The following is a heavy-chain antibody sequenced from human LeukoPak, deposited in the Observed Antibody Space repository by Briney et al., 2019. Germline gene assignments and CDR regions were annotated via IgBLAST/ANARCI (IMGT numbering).Heavy chain of an antibody. CDR1: GVTVSSNY. J-gene: IGHJ5*02. D-gene: IGHD2-2*01. Sequence: PGGSLRLSCAASGVTVSSNYMSWVRQAPGKGLELGSVIYSGGSTYYAESVKGRFTISRDNSKNTLYLQMNSLRAEDTAVYYCARSPIIPAAMIAWFDPWGQGTLVTVSS. CDR3: ARSPIIPAAMIAWFDP. CDR2: IYSGGST. V-gene: IGHV3-53*01.